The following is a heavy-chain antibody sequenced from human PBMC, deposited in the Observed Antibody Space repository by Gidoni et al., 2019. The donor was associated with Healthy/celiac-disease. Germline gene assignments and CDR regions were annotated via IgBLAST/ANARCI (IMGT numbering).Heavy chain of an antibody. CDR1: GGSISSGSYY. D-gene: IGHD2-15*01. Sequence: QVQLQESGPGLVKPSQTLSLTCNVSGGSISSGSYYWSWIRQPAGKGLEWIGRIYTSGSTNYNPSLKSRVTISVDTSKNQFSLKLSSVTAADTAVYYCAREYGSGATYGLDVWGQGTTVTVSS. CDR3: AREYGSGATYGLDV. V-gene: IGHV4-61*02. J-gene: IGHJ6*02. CDR2: IYTSGST.